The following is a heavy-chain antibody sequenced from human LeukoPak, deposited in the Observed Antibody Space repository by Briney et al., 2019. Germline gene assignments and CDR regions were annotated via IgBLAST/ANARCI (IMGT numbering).Heavy chain of an antibody. CDR1: GFTFSSYS. D-gene: IGHD3-10*01. J-gene: IGHJ5*02. Sequence: GGSLRLSCAASGFTFSSYSMNWVRQAPGKGLEWVSSISSSSSYIYYADSVKGRFTISRDNAKNSLYLQMNSLRAEDTAVYYCARATGVTMVRGVTRLNWFDPWGQGTLVTVSS. CDR2: ISSSSSYI. CDR3: ARATGVTMVRGVTRLNWFDP. V-gene: IGHV3-21*01.